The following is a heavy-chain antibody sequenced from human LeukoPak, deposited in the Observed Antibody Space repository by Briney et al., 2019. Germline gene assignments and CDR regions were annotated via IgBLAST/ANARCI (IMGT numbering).Heavy chain of an antibody. V-gene: IGHV3-23*01. CDR3: AKGAEIAL. D-gene: IGHD2-21*01. Sequence: PGGSLRLSCATSGFTFTNYAMNWVRQAPGKGLEWVSAVTGPGDTTYYADSVKGRFFMSREDSKTTVYLQMNSLRAEDTAIYYCAKGAEIALWGQGTLVTVSS. CDR1: GFTFTNYA. CDR2: VTGPGDTT. J-gene: IGHJ4*02.